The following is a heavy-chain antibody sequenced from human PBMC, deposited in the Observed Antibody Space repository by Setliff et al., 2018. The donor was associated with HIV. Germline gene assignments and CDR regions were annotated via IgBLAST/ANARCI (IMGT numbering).Heavy chain of an antibody. V-gene: IGHV1-3*01. CDR2: INVGNGDT. CDR1: GYTFTSYA. J-gene: IGHJ4*02. Sequence: ASVKVSCMASGYTFTSYAMHWVRQAPGQRLEWMGWINVGNGDTKFPQRFQGRVTITRDTSASIAYMELSSLTSEDTAVYYCARDHGNGRAYNFWSGYYSFDYWGQGTLVTVSS. D-gene: IGHD3-3*01. CDR3: ARDHGNGRAYNFWSGYYSFDY.